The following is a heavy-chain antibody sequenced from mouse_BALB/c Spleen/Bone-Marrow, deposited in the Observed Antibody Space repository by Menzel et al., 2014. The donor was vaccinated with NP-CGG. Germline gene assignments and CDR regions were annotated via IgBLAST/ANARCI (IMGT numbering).Heavy chain of an antibody. Sequence: EVQLQQSGAELVKPGASVKLSCTASGFNIKDSYIHWVKRRPEQGLEWIGRIDPANGNTNYDPKFQGKATITADTSSNTAYQHLSSLTSDDTAVYCFARSPGKVNYWGQGTLVTVSA. CDR2: IDPANGNT. CDR1: GFNIKDSY. CDR3: ARSPGKVNY. V-gene: IGHV14-3*02. J-gene: IGHJ3*01. D-gene: IGHD1-3*01.